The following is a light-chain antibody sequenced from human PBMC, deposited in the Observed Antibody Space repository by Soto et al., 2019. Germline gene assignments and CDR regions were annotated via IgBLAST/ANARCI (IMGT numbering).Light chain of an antibody. CDR3: SSYTSSSTLV. J-gene: IGLJ2*01. CDR2: DVF. Sequence: QSALTQPASVSGSPGQSITISCTGTSSYVGGYKYVSWYQHHPGKAPKLMIYDVFNRPSGVSSRFSGSKSGYTASLTISGLQAGDEADYYCSSYTSSSTLVFGGGTKLTVL. V-gene: IGLV2-14*01. CDR1: SSYVGGYKY.